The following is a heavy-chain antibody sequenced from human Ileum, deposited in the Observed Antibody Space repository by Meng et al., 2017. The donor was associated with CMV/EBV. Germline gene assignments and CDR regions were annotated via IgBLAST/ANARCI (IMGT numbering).Heavy chain of an antibody. CDR1: GGYLSGYD. CDR2: INQSGST. V-gene: IGHV4-34*01. Sequence: AVSGGYLSGYDWSWIRQPPGKGLEWIGEINQSGSTNSNPSLKSRVAISLGTSGNEFSLKVKSVTAADTAVYYCARGRSIVGATYIDYWGQGTLVTVSS. CDR3: ARGRSIVGATYIDY. D-gene: IGHD1-26*01. J-gene: IGHJ4*02.